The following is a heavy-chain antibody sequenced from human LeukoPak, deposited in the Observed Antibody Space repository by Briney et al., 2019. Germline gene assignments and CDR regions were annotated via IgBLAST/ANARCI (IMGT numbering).Heavy chain of an antibody. D-gene: IGHD1-1*01. V-gene: IGHV3-48*03. CDR2: ISSSGSTI. CDR3: AREGGDWNDVDYYYYMDV. CDR1: GFTFSSYE. Sequence: PGGSLRLSCAASGFTFSSYEMNWVRQAPGKGLEWVSYISSSGSTIYYADSVKGRFTISRDNAKNSLYLQMNSLRAEDTAVYYCAREGGDWNDVDYYYYMDVWGKGTTVTISS. J-gene: IGHJ6*03.